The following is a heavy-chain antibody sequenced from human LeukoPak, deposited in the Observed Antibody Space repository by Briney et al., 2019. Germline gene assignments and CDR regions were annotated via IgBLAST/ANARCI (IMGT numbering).Heavy chain of an antibody. CDR1: GYTFTSYD. CDR2: MNPNSGNT. D-gene: IGHD6-19*01. V-gene: IGHV1-8*03. CDR3: ARGGIAVAGTSGPGGFDY. J-gene: IGHJ4*02. Sequence: ASVKVSCKASGYTFTSYDINWVRQATGQGLEWMGWMNPNSGNTGYAQKFQGRVTITRNTSISTAYKELSSLRSEDTAVYYCARGGIAVAGTSGPGGFDYWGQGTLVTVSS.